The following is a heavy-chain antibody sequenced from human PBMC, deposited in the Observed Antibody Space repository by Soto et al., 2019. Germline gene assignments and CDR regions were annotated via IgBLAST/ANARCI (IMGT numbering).Heavy chain of an antibody. CDR3: ARTPPRAIVATRGFFDY. CDR2: INHSGST. CDR1: GGSFSGYY. J-gene: IGHJ4*02. V-gene: IGHV4-34*01. Sequence: QVQLQQWGAGLLKPSETLSLTCAVYGGSFSGYYWSWIRQPPGKGLEWIGEINHSGSTNYNPSLKSRVPISVDTSKHQFSLKLSSVTAADTAVYYCARTPPRAIVATRGFFDYWGQGTLVTVSS. D-gene: IGHD5-12*01.